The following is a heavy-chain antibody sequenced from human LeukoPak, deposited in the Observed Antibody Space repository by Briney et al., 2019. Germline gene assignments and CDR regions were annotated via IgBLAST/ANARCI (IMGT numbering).Heavy chain of an antibody. CDR3: AKETKSGTLDY. D-gene: IGHD1-1*01. CDR1: GFTFSTNY. CDR2: IYSGGSP. Sequence: PGGSLRLSCAASGFTFSTNYMSWVRQAPGKGLEWVSVIYSGGSPYYADSVKGRFTISRDNSKNTLYLQMNSLRAEDTAVYYCAKETKSGTLDYWGQGTLVTVSS. J-gene: IGHJ4*02. V-gene: IGHV3-53*01.